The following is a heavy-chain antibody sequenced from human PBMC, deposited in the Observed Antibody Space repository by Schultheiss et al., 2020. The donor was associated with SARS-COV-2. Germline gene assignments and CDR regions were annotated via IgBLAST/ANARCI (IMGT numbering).Heavy chain of an antibody. V-gene: IGHV4-59*12. CDR3: ARGPWCSSTSCYVDYYYYMDV. J-gene: IGHJ6*03. CDR2: IYYSGST. D-gene: IGHD2-2*01. Sequence: SETLSLTCTVSGGSISSYYWSWIRQPPGKGLEWIGYIYYSGSTNYNPSLKSRVTISVDTSKNQFSLQLNSVTPEDTAVYYCARGPWCSSTSCYVDYYYYMDVWGKGTTVTVSS. CDR1: GGSISSYY.